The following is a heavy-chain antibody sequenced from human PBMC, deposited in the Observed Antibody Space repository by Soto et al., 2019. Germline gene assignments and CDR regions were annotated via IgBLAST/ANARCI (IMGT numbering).Heavy chain of an antibody. V-gene: IGHV4-39*01. CDR3: ARTGNNSLYNWFDI. J-gene: IGHJ5*02. Sequence: QLQLQESGPGLVRPSETLSLTCTVSGGSFSSTSYYWGWIRQPPGQGLAWIGTIYYSGSTQYNPSLKSRVTVSLDTSKNQFSLRLNYVTAADSAVYYCARTGNNSLYNWFDIWGQGTLVIVSS. CDR1: GGSFSSTSYY. CDR2: IYYSGST. D-gene: IGHD1-20*01.